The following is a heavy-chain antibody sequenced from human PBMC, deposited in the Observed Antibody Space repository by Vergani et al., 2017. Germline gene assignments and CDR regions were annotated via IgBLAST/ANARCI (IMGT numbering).Heavy chain of an antibody. J-gene: IGHJ4*02. CDR2: IKSKTDGGTT. CDR1: GFTFSNAW. V-gene: IGHV3-15*01. D-gene: IGHD2-2*01. CDR3: TTSLNIVVVPAATEYYFDY. Sequence: EVQLVESGGGLVKPGGSLRLSCAASGFTFSNAWMSWVRQAPGKGLEWVGRIKSKTDGGTTDYAAPVKGRFTISRDDSKTTLYLQMKSLKTEDTTVYYCTTSLNIVVVPAATEYYFDYWGQGTLVTVSS.